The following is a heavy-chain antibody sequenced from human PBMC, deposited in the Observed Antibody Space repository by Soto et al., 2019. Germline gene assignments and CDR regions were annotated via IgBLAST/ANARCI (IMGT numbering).Heavy chain of an antibody. CDR2: ISSSSSYI. CDR3: ARDAGYYDSSGLLDY. CDR1: GFTFSSYS. D-gene: IGHD3-22*01. J-gene: IGHJ4*02. V-gene: IGHV3-21*01. Sequence: GGSLSVSCAASGFTFSSYSMNWVRQAPGKGLEWVSSISSSSSYIYYADSVKGLFTISRDNAKNSLYLQMNSLRAEDTAVYYCARDAGYYDSSGLLDYWGQGTLVTVSS.